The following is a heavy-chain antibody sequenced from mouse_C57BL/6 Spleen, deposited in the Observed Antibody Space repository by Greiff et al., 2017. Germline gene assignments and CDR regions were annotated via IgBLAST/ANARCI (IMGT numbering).Heavy chain of an antibody. CDR2: IYWDDDK. CDR3: ARGGSYGNSVFDY. CDR1: GFSLSTSGMG. D-gene: IGHD2-1*01. V-gene: IGHV8-12*01. J-gene: IGHJ2*01. Sequence: QVTLKVCGPGILQSSQTLSLTCSFSGFSLSTSGMGVSWIRQPSGKGLEWLAHIYWDDDKRYNPSLKSRLTISKDTSRNQVFLKITSVDTADTATYDCARGGSYGNSVFDYWGQGTTLTVSS.